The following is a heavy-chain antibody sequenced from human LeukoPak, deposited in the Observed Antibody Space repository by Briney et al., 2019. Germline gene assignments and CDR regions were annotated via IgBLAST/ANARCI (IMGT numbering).Heavy chain of an antibody. D-gene: IGHD6-6*01. CDR1: GGSISSSSYY. CDR2: IYYSGST. CDR3: ARTSIAARRANAFDI. V-gene: IGHV4-39*07. Sequence: SETLSLTCTVSGGSISSSSYYWGWIRQPPGKGLEWIGSIYYSGSTYYNPSLKSRVTISVDRSKNQFSLKLSSVTAADTAVYYCARTSIAARRANAFDIWGQGTMVTVSS. J-gene: IGHJ3*02.